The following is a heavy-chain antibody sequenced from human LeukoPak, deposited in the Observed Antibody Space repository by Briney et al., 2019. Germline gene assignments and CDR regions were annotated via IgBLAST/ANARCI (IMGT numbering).Heavy chain of an antibody. J-gene: IGHJ5*02. CDR3: ARDRGTCWFDP. CDR2: INPSGGST. V-gene: IGHV1-46*01. Sequence: APVKVSCKASGYTFTSYYMHWVRQAPGQGLEWMGIINPSGGSTSYAQKFQGRVTMTRDTSTSTVYMELSSLRSEDTAVYYCARDRGTCWFDPWGQGTLVTVSS. CDR1: GYTFTSYY. D-gene: IGHD3-10*01.